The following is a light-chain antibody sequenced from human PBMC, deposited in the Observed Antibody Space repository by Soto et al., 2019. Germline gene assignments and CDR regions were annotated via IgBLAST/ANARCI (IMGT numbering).Light chain of an antibody. CDR2: AAS. V-gene: IGKV1-39*01. CDR3: QQSYRNPRT. Sequence: DIQMTQSPSFLSASAGDRVTIFCRASQSISNFLHWYQQKPGEAPKLLIYAASKLESGVPSRFGGSGSGTDFTLTISSLQPEDFATYYCQQSYRNPRTFGLGTRVEIK. CDR1: QSISNF. J-gene: IGKJ1*01.